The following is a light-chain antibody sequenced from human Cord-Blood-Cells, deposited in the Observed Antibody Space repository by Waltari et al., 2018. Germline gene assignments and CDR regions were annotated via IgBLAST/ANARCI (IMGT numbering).Light chain of an antibody. CDR1: QSVSSN. CDR2: CAS. CDR3: QQYNNWPPHT. Sequence: EIVMTQSPATLSVSPGERATLSCRASQSVSSNLAWYQQKPGQAPRLLTYCASTRAAGIPARFSGSGSGTEFTLTISSLQSEDFAVYYCQQYNNWPPHTFGQGTKLEIK. J-gene: IGKJ2*01. V-gene: IGKV3-15*01.